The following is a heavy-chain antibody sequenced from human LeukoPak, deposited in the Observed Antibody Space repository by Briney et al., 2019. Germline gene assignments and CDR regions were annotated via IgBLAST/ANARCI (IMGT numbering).Heavy chain of an antibody. Sequence: GASVKVSCKASGYTFTSYGISWVRQAPGQGLEWMGWISAYNGNTNYAQKFQGRVTITADESTSTAYMELSSLRSEDTAVYYCAGGRYYYDSSGYYDRFDYWGQGTLVTVSS. D-gene: IGHD3-22*01. CDR1: GYTFTSYG. CDR2: ISAYNGNT. J-gene: IGHJ4*02. CDR3: AGGRYYYDSSGYYDRFDY. V-gene: IGHV1-18*01.